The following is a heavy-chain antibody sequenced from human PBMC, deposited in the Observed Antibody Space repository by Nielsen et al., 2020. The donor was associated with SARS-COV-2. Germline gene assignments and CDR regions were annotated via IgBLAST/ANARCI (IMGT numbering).Heavy chain of an antibody. V-gene: IGHV1-58*01. CDR3: AADVRDYGDYSIFDY. CDR2: TVVGSGNT. CDR1: GFTFTSSA. J-gene: IGHJ4*02. Sequence: SVKVSCKASGFTFTSSAVQWVRQARGQRLEWIGWTVVGSGNTNYAQKFQERVTITRDMSTSTAYMELSSLRSEDTAVYYCAADVRDYGDYSIFDYWGQGTLVTVSS. D-gene: IGHD4-17*01.